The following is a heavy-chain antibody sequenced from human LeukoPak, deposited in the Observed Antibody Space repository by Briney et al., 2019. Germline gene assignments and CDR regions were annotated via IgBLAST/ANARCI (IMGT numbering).Heavy chain of an antibody. V-gene: IGHV1-8*01. CDR1: GYTFTSYD. CDR3: ARKFVGSRGYYFDY. J-gene: IGHJ4*02. Sequence: MLGESLKISCKASGYTFTSYDINWVRQATGQGLEWMGWMNPNTGNTGYAQKFRGRVSMTRKTSITTAYMELSSPRSEDTAVYYCARKFVGSRGYYFDYWGQGTLVTVSS. D-gene: IGHD3-10*01. CDR2: MNPNTGNT.